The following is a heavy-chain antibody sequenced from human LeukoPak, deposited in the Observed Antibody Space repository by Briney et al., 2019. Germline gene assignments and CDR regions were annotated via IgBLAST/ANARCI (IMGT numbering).Heavy chain of an antibody. Sequence: GGSLRLSCAASGFTFDDYAMHWVRQAPGKGLEWVSGISWNSGSIGYADSVKGRFTISRDNAKNSLYLQMNSLRAEDMALHYCAKGSGSYYLDYWGQGTLVTVSS. V-gene: IGHV3-9*03. CDR3: AKGSGSYYLDY. J-gene: IGHJ4*02. CDR2: ISWNSGSI. CDR1: GFTFDDYA.